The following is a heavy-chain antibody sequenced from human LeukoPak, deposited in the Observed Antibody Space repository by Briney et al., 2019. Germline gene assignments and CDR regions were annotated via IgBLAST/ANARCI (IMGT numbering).Heavy chain of an antibody. CDR3: ARADRTSWFDY. CDR1: GFTVSTNY. Sequence: GGSLRLSCAASGFTVSTNYMSWVRQAPGRGLEWVSVIYSGGNTYYADSVKGRFTISRDNSKNTLYLQMNSLRAEDTAVYYCARADRTSWFDYWGQGTLVTVSS. V-gene: IGHV3-66*01. D-gene: IGHD2-2*01. J-gene: IGHJ4*02. CDR2: IYSGGNT.